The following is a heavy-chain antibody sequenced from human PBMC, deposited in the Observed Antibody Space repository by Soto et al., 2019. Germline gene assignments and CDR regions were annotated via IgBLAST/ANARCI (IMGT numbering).Heavy chain of an antibody. CDR2: ISSRSDI. CDR1: GFTFSTYS. V-gene: IGHV3-21*01. D-gene: IGHD2-2*02. CDR3: AREYTAWPLAYGLDV. J-gene: IGHJ6*02. Sequence: GSLRLSCVGSGFTFSTYSINWVRQAPGKGLELVSSISSRSDIYYADSVKGRFTISRDNAKNSVSLQMNSLRAEDTAVYYCAREYTAWPLAYGLDVWGQGTTVTVS.